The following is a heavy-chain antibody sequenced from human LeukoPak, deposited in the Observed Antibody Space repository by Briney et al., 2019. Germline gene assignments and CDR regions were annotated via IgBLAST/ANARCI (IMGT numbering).Heavy chain of an antibody. Sequence: PSETLSLTCTVSGVSISSYYWSWIRQPPGKGLEWIGYIYYSGSTNYNPSLKSRVTISVDSSKNQFSLKLSSVTAADTAVYYCARDREGQLGGYFDYWGQGTLVTVSS. CDR1: GVSISSYY. CDR2: IYYSGST. V-gene: IGHV4-59*01. CDR3: ARDREGQLGGYFDY. J-gene: IGHJ4*02. D-gene: IGHD2-15*01.